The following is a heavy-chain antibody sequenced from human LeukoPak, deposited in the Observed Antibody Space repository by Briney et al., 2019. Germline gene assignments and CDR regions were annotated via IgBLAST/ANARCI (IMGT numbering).Heavy chain of an antibody. CDR2: ISYDGSNK. J-gene: IGHJ5*02. CDR3: ARYFTYYYGSGSYFNWFDP. D-gene: IGHD3-10*01. Sequence: GGSLRLSCAASGFTFSSYGMHWVRQAPGKGLEWVAVISYDGSNKYYADSVKGRFTISRDNSKNTLYLQMNSLRAEDTAVYYCARYFTYYYGSGSYFNWFDPWGQGTLVTVSS. CDR1: GFTFSSYG. V-gene: IGHV3-30*03.